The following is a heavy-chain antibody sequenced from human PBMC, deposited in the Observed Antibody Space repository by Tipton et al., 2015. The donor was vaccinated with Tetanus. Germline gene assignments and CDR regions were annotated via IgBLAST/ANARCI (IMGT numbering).Heavy chain of an antibody. CDR2: IYSSGST. CDR3: ARDQARGARGWNYFDY. Sequence: TLSLTCTVSGDSISSGDYYWSWIRQHPGKGLEWIGDIYSSGSTYSDPSLKGRVTISVDTSKNQFSLRLNSVTAADTAVYYCARDQARGARGWNYFDYWGLGTLVTVSS. V-gene: IGHV4-31*03. D-gene: IGHD1-26*01. CDR1: GDSISSGDYY. J-gene: IGHJ4*02.